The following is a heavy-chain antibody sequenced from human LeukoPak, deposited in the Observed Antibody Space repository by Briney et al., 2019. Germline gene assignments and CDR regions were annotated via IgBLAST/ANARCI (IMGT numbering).Heavy chain of an antibody. D-gene: IGHD3-22*01. CDR3: ARRNYDSSYYFDY. CDR1: GGFTSSYY. CDR2: IYYSGST. V-gene: IGHV4-59*08. Sequence: PSESLSLTCTVSGGFTSSYYWSWIRQPPGKGLEWIGYIYYSGSTNYNPSLKRRVTISVDTSKNQFSLKLSSVTAADTAVYYCARRNYDSSYYFDYWGQGTLVTVSS. J-gene: IGHJ4*02.